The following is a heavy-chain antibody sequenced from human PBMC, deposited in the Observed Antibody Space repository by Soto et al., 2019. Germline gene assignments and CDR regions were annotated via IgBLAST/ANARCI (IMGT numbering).Heavy chain of an antibody. CDR1: GDSVSSNSAA. CDR2: TFYRSKWHY. Sequence: SQTLSLTCAISGDSVSSNSAAWSWIRQSPSRGLEWLGRTFYRSKWHYDYAVSVKSRITISPDTSKNQFSLLLSSVTTEDTVLYYCAREGGSYGNSYSMDVWGQGTTVTVSS. V-gene: IGHV6-1*01. CDR3: AREGGSYGNSYSMDV. J-gene: IGHJ6*02. D-gene: IGHD3-16*01.